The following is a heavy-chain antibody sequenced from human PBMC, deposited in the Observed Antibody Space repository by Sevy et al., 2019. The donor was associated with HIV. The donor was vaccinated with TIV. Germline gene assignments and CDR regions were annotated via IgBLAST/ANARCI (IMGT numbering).Heavy chain of an antibody. V-gene: IGHV3-11*06. J-gene: IGHJ4*02. CDR2: ISGISTYT. Sequence: GGSLRLSCAASGLSFSDYYVSWIRQAPGKGLEWVSYISGISTYTNYADSVKGRFTISRDNAKNSMYLQLNSLRAEDTAVYYCARRAGNWDYFDYWGQGTLVTVSS. CDR3: ARRAGNWDYFDY. D-gene: IGHD7-27*01. CDR1: GLSFSDYY.